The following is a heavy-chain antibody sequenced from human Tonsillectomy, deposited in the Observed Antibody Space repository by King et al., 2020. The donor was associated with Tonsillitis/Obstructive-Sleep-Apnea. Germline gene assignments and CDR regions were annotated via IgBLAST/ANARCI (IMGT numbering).Heavy chain of an antibody. J-gene: IGHJ5*02. Sequence: VQLQESGPGLVKPSQTLSLTCTFSGGSISSGGYYWSWIRQHPGKGLEWIGYIYYSGSTYYNPSLKSLVTISVDTSKNQFSLKLSSVTAADTAVYYCARGYDFWSGSRNWFDPWGQGTLFTVSS. D-gene: IGHD3-3*01. CDR1: GGSISSGGYY. CDR2: IYYSGST. V-gene: IGHV4-31*01. CDR3: ARGYDFWSGSRNWFDP.